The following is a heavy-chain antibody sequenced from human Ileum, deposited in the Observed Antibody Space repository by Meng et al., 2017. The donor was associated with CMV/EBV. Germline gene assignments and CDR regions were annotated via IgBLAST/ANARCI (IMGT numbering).Heavy chain of an antibody. CDR3: ARVVMAEQQLDD. V-gene: IGHV1-2*02. CDR2: LNPNSGGT. CDR1: GYTFTDYF. J-gene: IGHJ4*03. D-gene: IGHD6-13*01. Sequence: AAVKVTCRTSGYTFTDYFYHWLRQAPGHGLEWMGWLNPNSGGTNYAQKFLGSVTITRDTSISTVYMELSSLRTDDTAMYYCARVVMAEQQLDDWGHGTMVTVSS.